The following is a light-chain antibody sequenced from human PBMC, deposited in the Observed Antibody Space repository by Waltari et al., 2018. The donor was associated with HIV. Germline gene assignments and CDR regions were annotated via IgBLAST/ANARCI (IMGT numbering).Light chain of an antibody. Sequence: QSALTKLAFVSGCPGQPITLPCTGTSSAFGGYDYVSSYQTPSGKPPKLTIDDFSNRPSGVSRRFAGSKAGNAASLTISGLQAEDEADYYCSSYTSSSTLVFGGGTKLTVL. CDR2: DFS. CDR1: SSAFGGYDY. J-gene: IGLJ3*02. V-gene: IGLV2-14*03. CDR3: SSYTSSSTLV.